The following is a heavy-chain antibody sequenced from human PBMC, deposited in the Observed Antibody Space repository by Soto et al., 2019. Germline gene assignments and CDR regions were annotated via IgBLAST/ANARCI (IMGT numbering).Heavy chain of an antibody. CDR1: GFTFSSYA. J-gene: IGHJ6*02. D-gene: IGHD2-15*01. V-gene: IGHV3-23*01. Sequence: GGSLRLSCAASGFTFSSYAMSWVRQAPGKGLEWVSAISGSGGNTYYADSVKGRFTISRDNSKNTLYLQMNSLRAEDTAVYYCAKGVVVASYYYYGMDVWGQGTTVTVSS. CDR2: ISGSGGNT. CDR3: AKGVVVASYYYYGMDV.